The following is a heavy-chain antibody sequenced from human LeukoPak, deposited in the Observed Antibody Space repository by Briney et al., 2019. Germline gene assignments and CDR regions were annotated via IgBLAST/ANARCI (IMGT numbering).Heavy chain of an antibody. V-gene: IGHV4-38-2*02. CDR2: IWRSGIA. CDR1: GYPITSGYY. J-gene: IGHJ4*02. D-gene: IGHD2-15*01. CDR3: ARAPHCSDSACYSGGYYFAY. Sequence: PSETLSLTCIVAGYPITSGYYWAWIRQPPGKGPEGIGGIWRSGIAFYNSSLKSRVTIPVDTYNNQFSMRVKSVTAADSAVYYCARAPHCSDSACYSGGYYFAYWGQGTLVTVSS.